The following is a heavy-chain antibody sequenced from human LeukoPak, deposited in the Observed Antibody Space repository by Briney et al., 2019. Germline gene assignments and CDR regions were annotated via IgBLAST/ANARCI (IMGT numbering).Heavy chain of an antibody. CDR2: INPNSGGT. D-gene: IGHD3-22*01. CDR3: AREANDSSGYYPKHDAFDI. V-gene: IGHV1-2*02. Sequence: GASVKVSCKASGYTFTGYYMHWVRPAPGQGLEWMGWINPNSGGTNYAQKFQGRVTMTRDTSISTAYMELSRLRPDDTAVYYCAREANDSSGYYPKHDAFDIWGQGTMVTVSS. J-gene: IGHJ3*02. CDR1: GYTFTGYY.